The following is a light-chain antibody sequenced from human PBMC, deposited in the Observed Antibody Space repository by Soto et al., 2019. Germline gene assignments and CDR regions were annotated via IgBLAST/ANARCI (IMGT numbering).Light chain of an antibody. J-gene: IGKJ1*01. V-gene: IGKV3-20*01. CDR3: QQYNSYSPWT. CDR1: QSVSGNY. Sequence: EIVLTQSPGTLSLSPGERATLSCRASQSVSGNYLAWYQQKPGQAPSLLIHGASSRVTGIPERFSGSGSGTDFTLTISSLQPDDFATYYCQQYNSYSPWTFGQGTKVDIK. CDR2: GAS.